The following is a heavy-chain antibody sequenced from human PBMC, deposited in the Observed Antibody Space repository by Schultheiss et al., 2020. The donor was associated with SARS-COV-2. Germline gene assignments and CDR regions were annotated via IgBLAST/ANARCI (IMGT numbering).Heavy chain of an antibody. V-gene: IGHV3-23*01. Sequence: GGSLRLSCAASGFTFSCYAMSWVRQAPGKGLEWASSISGSGRSTYYADSTKGRFTISRDNAKNSLYLQMNSLRAEDTAVYYCARALRSSDYYGFFDAFDIWGQGTMVTVSS. D-gene: IGHD3-10*01. J-gene: IGHJ3*02. CDR3: ARALRSSDYYGFFDAFDI. CDR2: ISGSGRST. CDR1: GFTFSCYA.